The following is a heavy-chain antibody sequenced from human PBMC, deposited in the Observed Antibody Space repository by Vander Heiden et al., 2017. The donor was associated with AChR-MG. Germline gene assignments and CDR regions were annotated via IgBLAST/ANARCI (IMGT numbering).Heavy chain of an antibody. V-gene: IGHV1-2*02. CDR2: INPNSGGT. J-gene: IGHJ4*02. D-gene: IGHD6-13*01. CDR3: ARPRRYSSSWYFDY. Sequence: QVQLVQSGAEVKKPGASVKVSCKASGYTFTGYYMHWVRQAPGQGLEWMGWINPNSGGTNYAQKVQGRVTMTRDTSISTAYMELSRMRSDDTAVYYCARPRRYSSSWYFDYWGQGTLVTVSS. CDR1: GYTFTGYY.